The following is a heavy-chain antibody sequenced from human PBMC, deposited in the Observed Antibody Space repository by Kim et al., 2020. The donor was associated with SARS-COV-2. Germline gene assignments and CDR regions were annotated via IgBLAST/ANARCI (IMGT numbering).Heavy chain of an antibody. D-gene: IGHD2-15*01. Sequence: ASVKVSCKASGYTFTSYGISWVRQAPGQGLEWMGWISAYNGNTNYAQKLQGRVTMTTDTSTSTAYMELRSLRSDDTAVYYCARDAYCSGGSCYIYGMDVWGQGTTVTVSS. CDR1: GYTFTSYG. CDR2: ISAYNGNT. J-gene: IGHJ6*02. CDR3: ARDAYCSGGSCYIYGMDV. V-gene: IGHV1-18*01.